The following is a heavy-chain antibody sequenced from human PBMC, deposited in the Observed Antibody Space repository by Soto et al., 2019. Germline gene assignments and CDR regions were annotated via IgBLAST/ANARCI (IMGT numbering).Heavy chain of an antibody. CDR1: GFTFSSYA. CDR2: ISYDGSNK. CDR3: ARASHPVATALLVDY. D-gene: IGHD5-12*01. Sequence: GGSLRLSCAASGFTFSSYAMHWVRQAPGKGLGWVAVISYDGSNKYYADSVKGRFTISRDNSKNTLYLQMNSLRAEDTAVYYCARASHPVATALLVDYWGQGTLVTVSS. J-gene: IGHJ4*02. V-gene: IGHV3-30-3*01.